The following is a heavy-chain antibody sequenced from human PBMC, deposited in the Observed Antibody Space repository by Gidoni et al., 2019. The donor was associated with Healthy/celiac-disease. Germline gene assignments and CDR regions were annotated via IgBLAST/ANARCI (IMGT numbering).Heavy chain of an antibody. V-gene: IGHV4-34*01. CDR2: INHSGST. J-gene: IGHJ4*02. Sequence: QVQPPQRGARPVEPSANPSLTCAVYCGAFCGYYWSWIRQPPGKGLEWIGEINHSGSTNYNPSLKSRVTISVDTSKNQFSLKLSSVTAADTAVYYCARGLATVTTARYFDYWGQGTLVTVSS. CDR3: ARGLATVTTARYFDY. D-gene: IGHD4-17*01. CDR1: CGAFCGYY.